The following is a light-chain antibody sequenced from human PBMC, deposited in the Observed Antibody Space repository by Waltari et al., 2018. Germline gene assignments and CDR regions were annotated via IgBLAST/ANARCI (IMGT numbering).Light chain of an antibody. CDR1: QSVGNK. Sequence: ETVMTQSPATLSVSPGERVTFSCRASQSVGNKLAWYQQKPGQAPRLLIYGASTRATGIPARFSGSGSGTEFTLTISGLQSEDFAVYYCQQSDNWPPLFTFGPGTKVDIK. V-gene: IGKV3-15*01. CDR2: GAS. CDR3: QQSDNWPPLFT. J-gene: IGKJ3*01.